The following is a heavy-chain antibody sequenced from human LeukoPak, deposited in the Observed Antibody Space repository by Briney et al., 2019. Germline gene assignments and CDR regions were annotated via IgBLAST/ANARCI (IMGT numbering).Heavy chain of an antibody. V-gene: IGHV4-59*01. CDR3: ARVREWLFFDY. J-gene: IGHJ4*02. CDR2: IYYSGST. Sequence: PETLSLTCTVSGGSISSYYWSWIRQPPGKGLEWIGYIYYSGSTNYNPSLKSRVTISVDTSKNQFSLKLSSVTAADTAVYYCARVREWLFFDYWGQGTLVTVSS. CDR1: GGSISSYY. D-gene: IGHD3-3*01.